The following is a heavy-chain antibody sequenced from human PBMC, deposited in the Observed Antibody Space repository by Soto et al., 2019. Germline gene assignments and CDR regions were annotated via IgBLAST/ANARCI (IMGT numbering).Heavy chain of an antibody. J-gene: IGHJ4*02. CDR3: ARRPHCSGGICYYGLDN. D-gene: IGHD2-15*01. Sequence: SVKVSCKASVYTFTNSDINWVRQAPGQGLEWMGWMSPDSGHAAYAQKFQGRVTLTTSTSTSTVYMEMRSLGSEDTAVYYCARRPHCSGGICYYGLDNWGQGTLVTVSS. CDR1: VYTFTNSD. V-gene: IGHV1-8*01. CDR2: MSPDSGHA.